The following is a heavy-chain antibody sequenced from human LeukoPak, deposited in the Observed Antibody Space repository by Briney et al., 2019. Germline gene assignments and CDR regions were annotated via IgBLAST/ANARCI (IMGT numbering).Heavy chain of an antibody. J-gene: IGHJ6*03. V-gene: IGHV3-30*04. Sequence: PGGSLRLSCAASGFTFSSYAMHWVRQAPGKGLEWVAVISYDGSNKYYADSVKGPFTISRDNSKNTLYLQMNSLRAEDTAVYYCARVPVAGPGGYYYMDVWGKGTTVTVSS. CDR1: GFTFSSYA. D-gene: IGHD6-19*01. CDR3: ARVPVAGPGGYYYMDV. CDR2: ISYDGSNK.